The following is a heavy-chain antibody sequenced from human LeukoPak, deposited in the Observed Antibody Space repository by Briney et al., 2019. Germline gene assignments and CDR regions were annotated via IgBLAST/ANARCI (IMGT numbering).Heavy chain of an antibody. CDR2: IRSKANSYAT. CDR3: TRPRYDSSGYSYATLDY. D-gene: IGHD3-22*01. J-gene: IGHJ4*02. CDR1: GFTFSGSA. V-gene: IGHV3-73*01. Sequence: GGSLRLSCAASGFTFSGSAMHWVRQASGKGLEWVGRIRSKANSYATAYAASVKGRFTISRDDSKNTAYLQMNSLKTEDTAVYYCTRPRYDSSGYSYATLDYWGQGALVTVSS.